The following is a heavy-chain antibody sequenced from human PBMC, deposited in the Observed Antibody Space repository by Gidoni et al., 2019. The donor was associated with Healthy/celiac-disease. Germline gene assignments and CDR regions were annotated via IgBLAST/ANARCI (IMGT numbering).Heavy chain of an antibody. CDR3: AISFSRWLQPGALGY. Sequence: VQLVESGGGVVQPGRSLRPPCADSVFPLSSYAMHWVRQAPGKGLEWVAVISYDGSNKDYADSVKGRFTISRDNSKNTLYLQMNSLRAEDTAVYYCAISFSRWLQPGALGYWGQGTLVPSPQ. CDR1: VFPLSSYA. CDR2: ISYDGSNK. D-gene: IGHD5-12*01. V-gene: IGHV3-30-3*01. J-gene: IGHJ4*02.